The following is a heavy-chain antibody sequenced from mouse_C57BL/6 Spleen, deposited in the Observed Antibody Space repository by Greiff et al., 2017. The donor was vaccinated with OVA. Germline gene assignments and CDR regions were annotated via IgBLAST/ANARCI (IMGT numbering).Heavy chain of an antibody. Sequence: EVQGVESGEGLVKPGGSLKLSCAASGFTFSSYAMSWVRQTPEKRLEWVAYISSGGDYIYYADTVKGRFTISRDNARNTLYLQMSSLKSEDTAMYYCTSRNGNYDAMDYWGQGTSVTVSS. CDR2: ISSGGDYI. CDR3: TSRNGNYDAMDY. D-gene: IGHD2-1*01. V-gene: IGHV5S21*01. J-gene: IGHJ4*01. CDR1: GFTFSSYA.